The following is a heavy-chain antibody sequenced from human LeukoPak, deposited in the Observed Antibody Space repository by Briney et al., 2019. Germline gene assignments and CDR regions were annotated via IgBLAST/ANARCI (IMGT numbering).Heavy chain of an antibody. CDR3: TRLPTLKTFDY. D-gene: IGHD4-17*01. CDR1: GFTFSDSP. CDR2: ITSKADSYAT. Sequence: PGGSLRLSCAGSGFTFSDSPMHWVRQASGKGLEWVGRITSKADSYATAYAESVKGRFTISRDDPKSTAYLQMNSLQTEDTAVYYCTRLPTLKTFDYWGQGILVTVSS. J-gene: IGHJ4*02. V-gene: IGHV3-73*01.